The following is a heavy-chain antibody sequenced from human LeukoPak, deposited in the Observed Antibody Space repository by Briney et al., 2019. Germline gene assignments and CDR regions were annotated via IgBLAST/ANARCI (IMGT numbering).Heavy chain of an antibody. D-gene: IGHD3-10*01. CDR1: GFTFSSYG. CDR2: IWYDGSNK. CDR3: ARGAWITLRAFDI. V-gene: IGHV3-33*01. J-gene: IGHJ3*02. Sequence: GGSLRLSCAASGFTFSSYGMHWVRQAPGKGLEWVAVIWYDGSNKYYADSVKGRFTISRDNSKNTLYLQMNSLRAEDTAVYYCARGAWITLRAFDIWGQGTMVTVSS.